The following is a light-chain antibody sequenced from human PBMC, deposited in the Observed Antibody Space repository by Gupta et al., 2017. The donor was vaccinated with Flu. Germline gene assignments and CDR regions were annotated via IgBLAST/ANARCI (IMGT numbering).Light chain of an antibody. CDR2: DAS. Sequence: DIQMTQSPSSLSAPMGDRVTITCRASQSMSHFLNWYQQKPGTAPKLLIYDASSLQSGIPSRFSGSGSETDFTLTISSLQPEDFATYYCQQSYTAPYTFGQGTKVEIK. CDR3: QQSYTAPYT. V-gene: IGKV1-39*01. J-gene: IGKJ2*01. CDR1: QSMSHF.